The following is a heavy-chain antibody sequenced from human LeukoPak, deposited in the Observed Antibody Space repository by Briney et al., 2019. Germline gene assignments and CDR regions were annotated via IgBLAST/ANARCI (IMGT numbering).Heavy chain of an antibody. Sequence: SETLSLTCTVSGGSISSYYWSWIRQPPGKGLEWIGYIYTSGSTNYNPSLKSRVTISVDTSKNQFSLKLSSVTAADTAVYYCARRYCSSTSYYTNWFDPWGQGTLVTVSS. J-gene: IGHJ5*02. CDR1: GGSISSYY. CDR2: IYTSGST. V-gene: IGHV4-4*09. CDR3: ARRYCSSTSYYTNWFDP. D-gene: IGHD2-2*02.